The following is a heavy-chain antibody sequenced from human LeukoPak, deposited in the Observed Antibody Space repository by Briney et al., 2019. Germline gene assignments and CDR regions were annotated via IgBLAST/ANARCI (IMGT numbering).Heavy chain of an antibody. CDR2: INAGLGNS. D-gene: IGHD2-15*01. CDR3: ARDIVVVVAATGRHCYYYYGMDV. J-gene: IGHJ6*02. CDR1: GYTFTSYA. V-gene: IGHV1-3*01. Sequence: ASVKVSCKASGYTFTSYALHWVRQATGPGLELMGCINAGLGNSKYSQKFQGRVTITRDTSASTAYMELSSLRSEDTAVYYCARDIVVVVAATGRHCYYYYGMDVWGQGTTVTVSS.